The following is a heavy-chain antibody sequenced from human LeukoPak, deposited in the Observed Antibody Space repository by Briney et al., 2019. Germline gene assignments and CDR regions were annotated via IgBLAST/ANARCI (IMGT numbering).Heavy chain of an antibody. J-gene: IGHJ4*02. D-gene: IGHD6-6*01. CDR2: INPNSGGT. CDR3: ARPSGSEDYFDY. V-gene: IGHV1-2*02. CDR1: GYTFTGYY. Sequence: ASVKVSCKASGYTFTGYYMHWVRQAPGQGLEWMGWINPNSGGTNYAQKFQGRVTMTRDTSISTAYMELSRLRSDDTAVYYCARPSGSEDYFDYWGQGTLVTVSS.